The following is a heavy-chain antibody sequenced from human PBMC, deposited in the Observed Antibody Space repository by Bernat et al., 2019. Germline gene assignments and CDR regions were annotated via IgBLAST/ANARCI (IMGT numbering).Heavy chain of an antibody. CDR2: ISGSGGST. V-gene: IGHV3-23*04. D-gene: IGHD3-3*01. J-gene: IGHJ4*02. CDR3: AKDLYDFWSGYPEGGFDY. CDR1: GFTFSSYA. Sequence: EVQLVESGGGLVQPGGSLRLSCAASGFTFSSYAMSWVRQAPGKGLEWVSAISGSGGSTYYADSVKGRFTISRDNSKNTLYLKMNSLRAEDTAVYYCAKDLYDFWSGYPEGGFDYWGQGTLVTVSS.